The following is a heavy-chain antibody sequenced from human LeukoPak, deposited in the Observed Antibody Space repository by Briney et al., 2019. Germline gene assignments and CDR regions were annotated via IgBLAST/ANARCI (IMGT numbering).Heavy chain of an antibody. CDR1: GFTSSSYA. J-gene: IGHJ4*02. CDR2: LSGSGTST. CDR3: AKSATITMILMVLSDEFYFDS. V-gene: IGHV3-23*01. Sequence: GGSLRLSCAVSGFTSSSYAMSWVRQAPGKGLEWVSTLSGSGTSTYYADSVKGRFTISRDNSKNTLYLQMNSLRAEDTAVYYCAKSATITMILMVLSDEFYFDSWGQGTLVTVSS. D-gene: IGHD3-22*01.